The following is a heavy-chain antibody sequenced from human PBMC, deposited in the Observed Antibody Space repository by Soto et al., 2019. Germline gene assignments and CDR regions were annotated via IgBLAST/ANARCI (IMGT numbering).Heavy chain of an antibody. J-gene: IGHJ4*02. D-gene: IGHD6-19*01. Sequence: VGSLRLPCAASGFTFSSHAMSWGRQAPGKGLEWVSAISGSGGSTYYADSVKGRFTISRDNSKNTLYLQMNSLRAEDTAVYYCAKSATNSSGWYGSFDNWGQGTLVTVYS. CDR2: ISGSGGST. V-gene: IGHV3-23*01. CDR1: GFTFSSHA. CDR3: AKSATNSSGWYGSFDN.